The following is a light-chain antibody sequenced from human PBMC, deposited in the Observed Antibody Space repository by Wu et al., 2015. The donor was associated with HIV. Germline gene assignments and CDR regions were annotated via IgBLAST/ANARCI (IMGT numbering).Light chain of an antibody. CDR3: QQYKYGQGIYT. CDR1: QSVNTY. Sequence: EIVLTQSPATLSLSPGERATLSCRASQSVNTYLAWYQQRAGQAPRLLIYGASTRATGIPARFSGGGSGTEFTLSISSMQSEDFAVYYCQQYKYGQGIYTFGQGTRTGDQT. CDR2: GAS. J-gene: IGKJ2*01. V-gene: IGKV3-15*01.